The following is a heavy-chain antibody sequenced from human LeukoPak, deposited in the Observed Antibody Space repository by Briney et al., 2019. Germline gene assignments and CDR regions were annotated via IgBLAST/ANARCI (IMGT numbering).Heavy chain of an antibody. CDR3: AKARGEEYGDYPSGVDY. Sequence: PGGSLRLSCAASGFTFSSYAMSWVRQAPGKGLEWVSALSGSGGSTYYADSVKGRFTISRDNSKNTLYLQMNSLRAEDTAVYYCAKARGEEYGDYPSGVDYWGQGTLVTVSS. J-gene: IGHJ4*02. CDR2: LSGSGGST. V-gene: IGHV3-23*01. CDR1: GFTFSSYA. D-gene: IGHD4-17*01.